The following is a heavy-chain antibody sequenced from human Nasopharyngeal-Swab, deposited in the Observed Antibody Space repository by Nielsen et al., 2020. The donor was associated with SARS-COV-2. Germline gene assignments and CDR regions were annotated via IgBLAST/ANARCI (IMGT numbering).Heavy chain of an antibody. J-gene: IGHJ6*02. CDR1: EYTFTSYD. D-gene: IGHD6-19*01. Sequence: ASVKVSCKASEYTFTSYDINWVRQATGQGLEWMGWMNPNSGNTGYAQKFQGRVTMTRNTSISTAYMELSILRSEDTAVYYCARGLYSSGFSYYYYGMDVWGQGTTVTVSS. CDR2: MNPNSGNT. CDR3: ARGLYSSGFSYYYYGMDV. V-gene: IGHV1-8*01.